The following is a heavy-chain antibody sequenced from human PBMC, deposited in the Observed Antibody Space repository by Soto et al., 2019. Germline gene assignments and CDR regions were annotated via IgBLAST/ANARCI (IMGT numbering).Heavy chain of an antibody. V-gene: IGHV3-49*03. J-gene: IGHJ4*02. CDR1: GFTFGDYA. D-gene: IGHD2-21*02. CDR2: IRSEAYGGTT. Sequence: EVHLVESGGGLVQPGRSLRLSCTTSGFTFGDYAMSWFRQSPTKGLEWVGFIRSEAYGGTTSCAASVRDRFIISRDDSKSIAYLQMNSLKTEDTAVYYCTRDLGCGGDCYEYYFDYWGQGTLVTVSS. CDR3: TRDLGCGGDCYEYYFDY.